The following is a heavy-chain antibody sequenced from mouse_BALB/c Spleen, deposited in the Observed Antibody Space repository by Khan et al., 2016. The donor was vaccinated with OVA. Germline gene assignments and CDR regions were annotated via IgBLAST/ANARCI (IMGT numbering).Heavy chain of an antibody. CDR3: ARNYDYDEGFTY. D-gene: IGHD2-4*01. J-gene: IGHJ3*01. CDR2: IWSGGST. V-gene: IGHV2-2*02. CDR1: GFSLTNYG. Sequence: VQLLESGPGLVQPSQSLSITCTVSGFSLTNYGVHWVRQSPGEGLVWLGLIWSGGSTDYNAAFISRLSISKDNSKSQVFFKMNSLQTNDTAIYCCARNYDYDEGFTYWGQGTLVTVSA.